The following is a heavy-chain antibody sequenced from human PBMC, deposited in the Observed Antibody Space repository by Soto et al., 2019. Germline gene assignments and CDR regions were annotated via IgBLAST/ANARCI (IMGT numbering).Heavy chain of an antibody. CDR2: ISWNSGSI. V-gene: IGHV3-9*01. D-gene: IGHD3-10*02. Sequence: SLRLSCAASGFTFYGYSMHWVPQAPGEGLEWVSGISWNSGSIGYADSVKGRFTISRDNAKNSLYLQMNSLRAEDTALYYCAKDSPVRPRDYYYYMDVWGKGTTVTVSS. CDR1: GFTFYGYS. CDR3: AKDSPVRPRDYYYYMDV. J-gene: IGHJ6*03.